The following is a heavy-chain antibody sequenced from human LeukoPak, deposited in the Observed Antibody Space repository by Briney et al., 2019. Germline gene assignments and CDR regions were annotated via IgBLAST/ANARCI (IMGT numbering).Heavy chain of an antibody. V-gene: IGHV1-69*04. CDR3: AREALFNYYDSSGYSRGFDY. CDR2: IIPILGIA. Sequence: ASVKVSCKASGGTFSSYAISWVRQAPGQGLEWMGRIIPILGIANYAQKFQGRVTITADKSTSTVYMELSSLRSEDTAVYYCAREALFNYYDSSGYSRGFDYWGQGTLVTVSS. D-gene: IGHD3-22*01. CDR1: GGTFSSYA. J-gene: IGHJ4*02.